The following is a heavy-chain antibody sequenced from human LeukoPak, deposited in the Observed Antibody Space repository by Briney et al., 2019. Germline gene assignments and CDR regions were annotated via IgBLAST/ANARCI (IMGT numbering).Heavy chain of an antibody. CDR2: ISSSGSTI. CDR3: AKDGGRYCSSTSCSYYFDY. Sequence: GGSLRLSCAASGFTFSDYYMSWIRQAPGKGLEWVSYISSSGSTIFYADSVKGRFTISRDNAENSLYLQMNSLRAEDTAVYYCAKDGGRYCSSTSCSYYFDYWGQGTLITVSS. D-gene: IGHD2-2*01. V-gene: IGHV3-11*04. J-gene: IGHJ4*02. CDR1: GFTFSDYY.